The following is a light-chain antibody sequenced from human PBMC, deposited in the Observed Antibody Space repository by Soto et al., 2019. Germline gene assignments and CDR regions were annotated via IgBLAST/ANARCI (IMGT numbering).Light chain of an antibody. V-gene: IGKV1-9*01. CDR3: QQLNSYPYT. CDR1: QGISSY. CDR2: AAS. Sequence: DIQLTQSPSFLSASVEDRVTITCRASQGISSYVAWYQQKPGKVPKALIYAASTLQSGVPSRFSGSGSGTEFTLTISSLQPEDFATYYCQQLNSYPYTFGQGTKLEIK. J-gene: IGKJ2*01.